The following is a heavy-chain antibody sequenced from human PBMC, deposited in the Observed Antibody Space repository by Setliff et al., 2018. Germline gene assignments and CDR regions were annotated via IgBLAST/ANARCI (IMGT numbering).Heavy chain of an antibody. Sequence: TGESLTLSCKGSGYSFTSYWIGWVRQMPGKGLEWMGIIYPGDSDTRYSPSFQGQVAISADKSISTAYLQWSSLKASDTAMYYCARLTYYYDSSGLNAFDIWGQGTMVTVSS. CDR3: ARLTYYYDSSGLNAFDI. CDR2: IYPGDSDT. J-gene: IGHJ3*02. V-gene: IGHV5-51*01. D-gene: IGHD3-22*01. CDR1: GYSFTSYW.